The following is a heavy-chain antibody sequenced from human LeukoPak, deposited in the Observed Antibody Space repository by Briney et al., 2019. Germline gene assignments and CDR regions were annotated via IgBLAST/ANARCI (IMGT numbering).Heavy chain of an antibody. Sequence: ASVKVSCKASGYTFTSYGISWVRQAPGQGLEWMGWISAYNGNTNYAQKLQGRVTMTEDTSTDTAYMELSSLRSEDTAVYYCATVDTMLTLDAFDIWGQGTMVTVSS. CDR3: ATVDTMLTLDAFDI. D-gene: IGHD3-16*01. CDR1: GYTFTSYG. V-gene: IGHV1-18*01. CDR2: ISAYNGNT. J-gene: IGHJ3*02.